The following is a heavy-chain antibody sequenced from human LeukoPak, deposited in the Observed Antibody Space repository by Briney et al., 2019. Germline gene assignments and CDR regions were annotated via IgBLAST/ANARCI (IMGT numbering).Heavy chain of an antibody. CDR2: INSADNVE. V-gene: IGHV3-48*03. CDR3: ARDTVNGPLVISLDL. Sequence: GESLKISCAASGFSLRSSEMNWVRQAPGKGPEWVAHINSADNVEYYTDSVRGRFTMSRDNAKDLLYLHLNSLRDEDTAVYYCARDTVNGPLVISLDLWGQGVLVTVSS. D-gene: IGHD3-9*01. J-gene: IGHJ5*02. CDR1: GFSLRSSE.